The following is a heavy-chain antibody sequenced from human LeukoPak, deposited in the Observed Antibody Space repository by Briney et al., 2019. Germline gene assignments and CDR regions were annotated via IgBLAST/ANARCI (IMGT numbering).Heavy chain of an antibody. J-gene: IGHJ4*02. Sequence: GGSLRLSCAASGFTFSSYAMSWVRQAPGKGLEWVSAISGIGGSTYYADSVKGRFTISRDNSKNTLHLQMNSLRAEDTAVYYCAKDSEWELLVDYWGQGTLVTVSS. CDR1: GFTFSSYA. D-gene: IGHD1-26*01. V-gene: IGHV3-23*01. CDR2: ISGIGGST. CDR3: AKDSEWELLVDY.